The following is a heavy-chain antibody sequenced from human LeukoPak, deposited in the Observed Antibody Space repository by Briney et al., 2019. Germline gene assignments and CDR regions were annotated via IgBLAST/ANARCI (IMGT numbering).Heavy chain of an antibody. V-gene: IGHV1-69*13. J-gene: IGHJ4*02. Sequence: GASVKVSCKASGGTFSSYAISWVRQAPGQGLEWMGGIIPIFGTANYAQKFQGRVTITADESTSTAYMELSSLRSEDTAVYYCASHNNYSYGYLVYWGQGTLVTVSS. D-gene: IGHD5-18*01. CDR2: IIPIFGTA. CDR3: ASHNNYSYGYLVY. CDR1: GGTFSSYA.